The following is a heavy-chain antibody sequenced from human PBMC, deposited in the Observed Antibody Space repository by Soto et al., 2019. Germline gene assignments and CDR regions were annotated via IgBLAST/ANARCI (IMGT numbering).Heavy chain of an antibody. J-gene: IGHJ4*02. CDR3: EKSGILGEAGDFEY. CDR2: IYHSGST. Sequence: SETLSLTCAVSGGSISSSNLWSWVRQPPGKGLEWIGEIYHSGSTNYNPSLKSRVTISVDKSKNQFSLRLSSVTAADTAVYYCEKSGILGEAGDFEYWGKGTLVTVSS. V-gene: IGHV4-4*02. D-gene: IGHD3-16*01. CDR1: GGSISSSNL.